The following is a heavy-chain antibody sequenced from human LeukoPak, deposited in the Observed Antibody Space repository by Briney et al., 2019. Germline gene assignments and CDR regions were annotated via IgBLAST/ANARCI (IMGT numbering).Heavy chain of an antibody. D-gene: IGHD3-3*01. V-gene: IGHV3-48*03. CDR2: ISSSGGTI. CDR1: GFTFSSYE. CDR3: ARDFWSGYKDV. J-gene: IGHJ6*02. Sequence: GGSLRLSCAASGFTFSSYEMNWVRQAPGKGLEWVSYISSSGGTIYYADSVKGRFTISRDNAKNSLYLQMNSLRAEDTAVYYCARDFWSGYKDVWGQGTTVTVSS.